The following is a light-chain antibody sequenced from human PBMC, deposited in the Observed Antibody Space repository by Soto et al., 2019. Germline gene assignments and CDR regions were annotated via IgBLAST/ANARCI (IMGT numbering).Light chain of an antibody. J-gene: IGLJ2*01. CDR1: SGDIGSYNR. Sequence: QSALTQPASVSGSPGQSITISCTGTSGDIGSYNRVSWYQQHPGKAPKLIIYEGTKRPSEISDRFSGSESDTTASLIISGLQPEDEADYYCSSYAGSSARVVFGGGTKLTVL. CDR2: EGT. CDR3: SSYAGSSARVV. V-gene: IGLV2-23*01.